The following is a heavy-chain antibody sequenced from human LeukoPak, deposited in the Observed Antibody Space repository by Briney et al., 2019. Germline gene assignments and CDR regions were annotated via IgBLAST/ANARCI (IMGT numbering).Heavy chain of an antibody. V-gene: IGHV4-59*01. J-gene: IGHJ4*02. CDR3: ARDRGYGDYLNYFDY. CDR2: IYYSGST. D-gene: IGHD4-17*01. Sequence: SETLSLTCTVSGGSISSNYWSWIRQPPGKGLEWLGYIYYSGSTNSNPSLKSRVTISVDTSKNQFSLNLSSVTAADTAVYYCARDRGYGDYLNYFDYWGQGTLVTASS. CDR1: GGSISSNY.